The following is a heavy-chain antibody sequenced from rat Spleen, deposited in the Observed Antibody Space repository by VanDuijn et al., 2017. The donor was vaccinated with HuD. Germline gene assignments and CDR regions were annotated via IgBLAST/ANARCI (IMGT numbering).Heavy chain of an antibody. CDR2: ISSGGNT. CDR1: GFSLTSYN. J-gene: IGHJ2*01. D-gene: IGHD1-4*01. CDR3: VRERVPGFAFYFDY. V-gene: IGHV2-6*01. Sequence: QVQLKESGPGLVQPSQTLSLTCTVSGFSLTSYNVHWVRQPPGKGLEWVAGISSGGNTYHNSLLKSRLNISRDTSKSQVFLKMNSLQTEDTAIYFCVRERVPGFAFYFDYWGQGVMVTVSS.